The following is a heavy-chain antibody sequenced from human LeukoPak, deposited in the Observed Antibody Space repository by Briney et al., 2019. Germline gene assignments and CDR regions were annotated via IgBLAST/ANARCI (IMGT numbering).Heavy chain of an antibody. CDR1: GGSFSGYY. V-gene: IGHV4-34*01. Sequence: PSETLSLTCAVYGGSFSGYYWSWIRQPPGKGLEWLGEINRGGSTYYNPSLKSRVTISVDTSKNQFSLKLSSVTAADTAVYYYARFFGSTAMDVWGKGTTVTVSS. J-gene: IGHJ6*04. CDR3: ARFFGSTAMDV. D-gene: IGHD1-26*01. CDR2: INRGGST.